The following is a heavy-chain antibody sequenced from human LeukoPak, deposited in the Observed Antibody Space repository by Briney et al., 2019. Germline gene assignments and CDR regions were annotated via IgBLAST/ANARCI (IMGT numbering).Heavy chain of an antibody. J-gene: IGHJ4*02. CDR1: GGSISSYY. CDR2: IYYSGST. Sequence: SETLSLTCTVSGGSISSYYWSWIRQPPGKGLEWIGSIYYSGSTYYNPSLKSRVTISVDTSKNQFSPKLSSVTAADTAVYYCARQGRFSPFDYWGQGTLVTVSS. D-gene: IGHD3-3*01. V-gene: IGHV4-59*05. CDR3: ARQGRFSPFDY.